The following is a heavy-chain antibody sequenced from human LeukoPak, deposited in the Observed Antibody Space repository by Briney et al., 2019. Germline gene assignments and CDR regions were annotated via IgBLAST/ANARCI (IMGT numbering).Heavy chain of an antibody. V-gene: IGHV3-53*04. D-gene: IGHD6-19*01. Sequence: PGGSLRLFCVASGFTVSSNYMSWVRQAPGKGLEWVSVIYSAGNTYYADSVKGRFTISRHNSKNTLYLQMNSLRVEDTAVYYCARGGTPGYSSGRIDYWGQGTLVTVSS. CDR3: ARGGTPGYSSGRIDY. J-gene: IGHJ4*02. CDR1: GFTVSSNY. CDR2: IYSAGNT.